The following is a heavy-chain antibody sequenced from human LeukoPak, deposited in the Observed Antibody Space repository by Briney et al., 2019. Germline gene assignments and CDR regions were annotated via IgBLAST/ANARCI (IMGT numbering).Heavy chain of an antibody. D-gene: IGHD4-17*01. V-gene: IGHV4-39*07. CDR2: IYYSGST. CDR1: GVSISSSSYY. J-gene: IGHJ4*02. Sequence: SETLSLTCTVSGVSISSSSYYWGWIRQPPGKGLEWIGSIYYSGSTYYNPSLKSRVTISVDTSKNQFSLKLSSVTAADTAVYYCARTRGVPYGDYLNDYWGQGTLVTVSS. CDR3: ARTRGVPYGDYLNDY.